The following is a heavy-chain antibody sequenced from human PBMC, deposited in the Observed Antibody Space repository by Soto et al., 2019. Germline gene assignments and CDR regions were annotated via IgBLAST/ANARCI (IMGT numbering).Heavy chain of an antibody. Sequence: SGPTLVNPTQTLTLTCTFSGFSLNTYGVGVGWIRQPPGKALEWLALIYWDDDKRYSPSLKSRLTITKDTSKNQVVLTMTNMDPVDTVTYYCARALGSWGAYYFDYWGQGTLVSVSS. V-gene: IGHV2-5*02. CDR3: ARALGSWGAYYFDY. CDR2: IYWDDDK. CDR1: GFSLNTYGVG. D-gene: IGHD3-16*01. J-gene: IGHJ4*02.